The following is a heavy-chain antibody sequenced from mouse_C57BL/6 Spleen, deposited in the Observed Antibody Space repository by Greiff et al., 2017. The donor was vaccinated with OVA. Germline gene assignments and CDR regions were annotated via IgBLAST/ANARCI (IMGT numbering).Heavy chain of an antibody. CDR1: GYTFTSYW. V-gene: IGHV1-74*01. Sequence: QVQLQQPGAELVKPGASVKVSCKASGYTFTSYWMHWVKQRPGQGLEWIGRIRPSDSDTTYTQKFKGKATLTVDKSSSTAYMQLSSLTSEDSAVYYCAIRGYSNSWFAYWGQGTLVTVSA. CDR3: AIRGYSNSWFAY. D-gene: IGHD2-5*01. J-gene: IGHJ3*01. CDR2: IRPSDSDT.